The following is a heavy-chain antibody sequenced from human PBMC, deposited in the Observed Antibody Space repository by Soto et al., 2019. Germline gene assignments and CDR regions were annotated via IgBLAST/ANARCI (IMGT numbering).Heavy chain of an antibody. CDR2: IMPIFRAP. Sequence: QVQLVQSGAEVKKPGSSVKVSCKASGGAFSDYAFSWVRQAPGQGLEWLGGIMPIFRAPDYAQKFQGRVTITVDEFTRTAYMEMNSLRSEDTAVYYCASWLKGPDIGNYYYGMDVWGHGTTVTVS. CDR1: GGAFSDYA. J-gene: IGHJ6*02. V-gene: IGHV1-69*12. CDR3: ASWLKGPDIGNYYYGMDV. D-gene: IGHD2-15*01.